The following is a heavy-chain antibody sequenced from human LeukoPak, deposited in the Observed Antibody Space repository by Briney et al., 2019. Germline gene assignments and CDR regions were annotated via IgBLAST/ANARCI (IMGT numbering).Heavy chain of an antibody. J-gene: IGHJ4*02. CDR3: ARVDSLIQLWIHEWGYFDY. CDR1: GYTFTSYG. CDR2: ISAYNGNT. Sequence: ASVTVSFTAAGYTFTSYGISWVRQAPGQGLEWMGWISAYNGNTNYAQKLQGRVTMTTDTSTSTAYMELRSLRSDDTAVYYCARVDSLIQLWIHEWGYFDYWGQGTLVTVSS. V-gene: IGHV1-18*01. D-gene: IGHD5-18*01.